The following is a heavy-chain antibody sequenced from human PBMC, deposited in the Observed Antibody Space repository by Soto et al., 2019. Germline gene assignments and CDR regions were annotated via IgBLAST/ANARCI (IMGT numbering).Heavy chain of an antibody. CDR1: GFTFSSYA. J-gene: IGHJ6*02. CDR3: ARDGSREQQLVREDYYYGMDV. CDR2: ISYDGSNK. D-gene: IGHD6-13*01. Sequence: PGGALRLSCAASGFTFSSYAMHWVRQAPGEGLEWVAVISYDGSNKYYADSVKGRFTISRDNSKNTLYLQMNSLSAEDTAVYYCARDGSREQQLVREDYYYGMDVWGQGTTVTVSS. V-gene: IGHV3-30-3*01.